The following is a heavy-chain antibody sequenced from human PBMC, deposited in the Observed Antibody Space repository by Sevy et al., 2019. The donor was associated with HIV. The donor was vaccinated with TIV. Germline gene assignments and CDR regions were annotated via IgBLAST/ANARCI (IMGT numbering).Heavy chain of an antibody. CDR1: GFKFSSYW. CDR2: INPDATAN. D-gene: IGHD6-13*01. J-gene: IGHJ4*02. V-gene: IGHV3-7*01. CDR3: VRAIATVDSF. Sequence: GGSLRLSCVASGFKFSSYWMLWVRQAPGKGLEWVDNINPDATANYYADSVRGRFIISRKNVRNSVSLQMNILAVEDTALYYCVRAIATVDSFWGQGTLVTVSS.